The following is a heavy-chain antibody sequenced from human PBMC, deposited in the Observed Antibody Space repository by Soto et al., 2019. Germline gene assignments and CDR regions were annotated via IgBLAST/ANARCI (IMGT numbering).Heavy chain of an antibody. CDR1: GYTHTELS. V-gene: IGHV1-24*01. J-gene: IGHJ3*02. CDR3: ATGERRRGQAFDS. CDR2: FDPEDGET. D-gene: IGHD1-1*01. Sequence: ASVKVSCKVSGYTHTELSMHWVRQAPGKGLEWMGGFDPEDGETIYAQKFQGRVTMTEDTSTDTAYMELSSLRSEDTAVYYCATGERRRGQAFDSWGQGTRGAVSS.